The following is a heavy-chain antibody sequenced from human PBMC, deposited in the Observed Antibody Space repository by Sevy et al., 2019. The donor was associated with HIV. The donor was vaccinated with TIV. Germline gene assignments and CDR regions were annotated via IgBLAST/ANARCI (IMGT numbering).Heavy chain of an antibody. CDR2: IIPIFGTA. V-gene: IGHV1-69*13. D-gene: IGHD5-12*01. CDR1: GGTFSSYA. Sequence: ASVKVSCKASGGTFSSYAISWVRQAPGQGLEWMGGIIPIFGTANYAQKFQGRVTITVDESTSTAYMELRGLRSEDTAVYYWARRRGYSGYDSGGRQSLNEYYFDYWGQGTLVTVSS. J-gene: IGHJ4*02. CDR3: ARRRGYSGYDSGGRQSLNEYYFDY.